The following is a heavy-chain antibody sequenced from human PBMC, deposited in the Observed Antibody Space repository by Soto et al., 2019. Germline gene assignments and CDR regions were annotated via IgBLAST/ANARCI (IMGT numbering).Heavy chain of an antibody. J-gene: IGHJ4*02. CDR3: ARGVGSSPPRY. Sequence: SETLSLTCTISGGSISVYYWRWIRQPPGQALEWIGYIYDSGSPYYNPSLRSRVIISADTSKNQISLKLTSATAADTAAYYCARGVGSSPPRYWGRGTLVTVSS. D-gene: IGHD1-26*01. CDR2: IYDSGSP. V-gene: IGHV4-59*01. CDR1: GGSISVYY.